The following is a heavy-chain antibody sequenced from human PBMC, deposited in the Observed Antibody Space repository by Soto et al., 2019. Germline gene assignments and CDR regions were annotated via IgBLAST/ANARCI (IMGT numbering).Heavy chain of an antibody. CDR1: GGTFSNYA. CDR2: IIPIFGTA. J-gene: IGHJ3*02. D-gene: IGHD5-18*01. Sequence: QVQLVQSGAEVKKPGSSVKVSCKASGGTFSNYAISWVRQAPGQGLEWMGGIIPIFGTANYAQKFRGRVTITADESTITAYMELSRLRSEDTAVYYCARTLNTAMVYAFDIWGQGTMVTVSS. CDR3: ARTLNTAMVYAFDI. V-gene: IGHV1-69*12.